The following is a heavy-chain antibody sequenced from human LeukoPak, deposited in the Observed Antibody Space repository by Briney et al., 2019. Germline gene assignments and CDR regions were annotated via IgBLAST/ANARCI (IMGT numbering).Heavy chain of an antibody. Sequence: ASVKVSCKASAYTFKNYYMHWVRQAPGQGLEWMGRISLSAGSISYAQKFRGSLTISRDTSTSTVYMELSSLRSEDTAVYYCAKDAGDKSNYYSLDVWGQGTTVTVSS. CDR3: AKDAGDKSNYYSLDV. J-gene: IGHJ6*02. CDR2: ISLSAGSI. D-gene: IGHD1-26*01. V-gene: IGHV1-46*02. CDR1: AYTFKNYY.